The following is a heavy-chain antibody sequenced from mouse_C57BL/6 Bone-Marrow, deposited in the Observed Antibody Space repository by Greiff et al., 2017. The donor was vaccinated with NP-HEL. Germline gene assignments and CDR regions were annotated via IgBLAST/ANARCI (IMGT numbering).Heavy chain of an antibody. D-gene: IGHD1-1*01. Sequence: DVHLVESGGGLVQPGGSLKLSCAASGFTFSDYGMAWVRQAPRKGPEWVAFISNLAYSIYYADTVTGRFTISRANAKNTLYLEMSSLRSEDTAMYYCARPLLGSSWGYAMDYWGQGTSVTVSS. CDR1: GFTFSDYG. V-gene: IGHV5-15*01. CDR2: ISNLAYSI. J-gene: IGHJ4*01. CDR3: ARPLLGSSWGYAMDY.